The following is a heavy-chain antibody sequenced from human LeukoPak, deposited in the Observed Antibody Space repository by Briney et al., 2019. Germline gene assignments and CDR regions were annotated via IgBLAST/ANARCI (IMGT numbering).Heavy chain of an antibody. V-gene: IGHV3-21*01. Sequence: KSGGSLRLSCAASGFTFSSYSMNWVRQAPGKGLEWVSSISSSSSYIYYADSVKGRFTISRDNAKNSLYLQMNSLRAEDTAVYHCARDRYCSGGSCYGWFDPWGQGTLVTVSS. J-gene: IGHJ5*02. D-gene: IGHD2-15*01. CDR2: ISSSSSYI. CDR1: GFTFSSYS. CDR3: ARDRYCSGGSCYGWFDP.